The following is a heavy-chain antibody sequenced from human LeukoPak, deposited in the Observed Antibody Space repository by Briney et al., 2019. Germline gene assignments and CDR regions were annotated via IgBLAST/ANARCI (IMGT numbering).Heavy chain of an antibody. CDR3: AKSGSSGWPIDAFDI. J-gene: IGHJ3*02. CDR2: ISWNSGSI. V-gene: IGHV3-9*03. CDR1: GFTFDDYA. Sequence: PGRSLRLSCAASGFTFDDYAMHWVRQAPGKGLEWVSGISWNSGSIGYADSVKGRFTISRDSAKNSLYLQMNSLRAEDMALYYCAKSGSSGWPIDAFDIWGQGTMVTVSS. D-gene: IGHD6-19*01.